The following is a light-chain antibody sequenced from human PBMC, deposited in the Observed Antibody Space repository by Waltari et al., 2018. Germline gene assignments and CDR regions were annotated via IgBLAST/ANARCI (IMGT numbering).Light chain of an antibody. CDR3: QVSDRTNTVV. V-gene: IGLV3-21*02. J-gene: IGLJ3*02. Sequence: SYVVTQPPSVSVAPGQTAQMTCGGHSIGSKTRHWYQQRPGQAPLLVVSDDIERPSGIPERFSGSNSADTATLTIARVEAGDEADYYCQVSDRTNTVVFGGGTKLTVL. CDR2: DDI. CDR1: SIGSKT.